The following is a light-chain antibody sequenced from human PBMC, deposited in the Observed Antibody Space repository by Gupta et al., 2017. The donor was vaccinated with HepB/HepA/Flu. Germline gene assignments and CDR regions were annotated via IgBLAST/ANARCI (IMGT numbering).Light chain of an antibody. CDR3: QQSNSYPWT. CDR2: GAS. V-gene: IGKV1-12*01. CDR1: QAISSQ. J-gene: IGKJ1*01. Sequence: DIQMTQSPSSVSASVGDRVTITCRASQAISSQLAWYQQKAGKAPNLLIYGASSVQSGVPSRFSGSGSGTDFTLTISSLQPEDCATYYCQQSNSYPWTFGQGTKVEIK.